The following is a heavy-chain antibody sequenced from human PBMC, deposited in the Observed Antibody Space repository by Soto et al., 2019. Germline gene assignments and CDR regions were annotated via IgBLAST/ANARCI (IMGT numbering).Heavy chain of an antibody. CDR3: ATPGYMSGCHGAI. Sequence: QVQLVQSGAEVKMPGSSVKVSCKASGGAFTSYAISWVRQAPGQGLEWMGGIIPIFGSPNYAQAFQGRVTITADKSTSTAYMELRSLRSDDTAMYYCATPGYMSGCHGAIWGQGTMVTVSS. J-gene: IGHJ3*02. D-gene: IGHD6-19*01. V-gene: IGHV1-69*14. CDR2: IIPIFGSP. CDR1: GGAFTSYA.